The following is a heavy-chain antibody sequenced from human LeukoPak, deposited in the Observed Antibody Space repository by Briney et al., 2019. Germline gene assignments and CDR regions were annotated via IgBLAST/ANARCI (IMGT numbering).Heavy chain of an antibody. Sequence: GESLKISCKTSGYTFTNYWIGWVRQMPGKGLEWMGIIYPGDSDIKYSPSFPGHVTISADKSISTAYLQWSSLKASDTAMYYCARRPGDYVDYWGQGTLVTVSS. CDR1: GYTFTNYW. J-gene: IGHJ4*02. D-gene: IGHD4-17*01. V-gene: IGHV5-51*01. CDR2: IYPGDSDI. CDR3: ARRPGDYVDY.